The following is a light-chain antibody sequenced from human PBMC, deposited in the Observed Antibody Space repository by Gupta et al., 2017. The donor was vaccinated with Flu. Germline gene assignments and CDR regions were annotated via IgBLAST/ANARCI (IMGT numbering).Light chain of an antibody. J-gene: IGKJ2*02. V-gene: IGKV1-39*01. CDR2: NAS. CDR1: QSISSC. Sequence: SSESGIVGCRDAITCRASQSISSCLDWYQQKPGKAPKLLIYNASNWESGIPARFSGSGSGTDFTLTISSLQPEDVAIYYCQQSGNRPCTFGEGTKLEIK. CDR3: QQSGNRPCT.